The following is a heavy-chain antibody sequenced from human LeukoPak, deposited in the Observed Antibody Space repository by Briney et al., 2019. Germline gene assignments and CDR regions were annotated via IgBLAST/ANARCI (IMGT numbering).Heavy chain of an antibody. D-gene: IGHD2-2*01. V-gene: IGHV1-2*02. J-gene: IGHJ4*02. Sequence: ASVKVSCKASGYTFTGYYMHWVRQAPAQGLEWMGWINPNSGGTNYAQKFQGRVTMTRDTSISTAYMELSRLRSDDTAVYYCARRPPNIVVVPAAIAPHGDYWGQGTLVTVSS. CDR1: GYTFTGYY. CDR2: INPNSGGT. CDR3: ARRPPNIVVVPAAIAPHGDY.